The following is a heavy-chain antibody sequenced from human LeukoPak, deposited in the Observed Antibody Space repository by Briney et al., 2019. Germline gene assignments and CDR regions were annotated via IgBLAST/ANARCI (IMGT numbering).Heavy chain of an antibody. D-gene: IGHD1-26*01. V-gene: IGHV4-59*01. CDR1: GGSINCYY. Sequence: SETLSLTCTVSGGSINCYYWSWIRQPPGKGLELIGYIYYSGSTNYNPSLKSRVNISVDTSKNQFSLKLSSVTAADTAVYYCVGQWELPPYYFDYWGQGTLDTVSS. CDR2: IYYSGST. J-gene: IGHJ4*02. CDR3: VGQWELPPYYFDY.